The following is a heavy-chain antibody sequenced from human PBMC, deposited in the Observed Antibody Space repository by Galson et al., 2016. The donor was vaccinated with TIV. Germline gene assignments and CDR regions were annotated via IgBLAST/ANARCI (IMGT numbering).Heavy chain of an antibody. J-gene: IGHJ4*02. D-gene: IGHD3-9*01. CDR1: GYSFTSFW. Sequence: QSGAEVKKPGESLKISCKASGYSFTSFWIGWVRQMPGKGLEWMGVIYPGDSYTTYSPSFQGQVNISADKSSNTAYLQWSSLMASDTAMYFCASFRPDLRYFDWQRPQYFDCWGQGSLVTVSS. CDR2: IYPGDSYT. CDR3: ASFRPDLRYFDWQRPQYFDC. V-gene: IGHV5-51*01.